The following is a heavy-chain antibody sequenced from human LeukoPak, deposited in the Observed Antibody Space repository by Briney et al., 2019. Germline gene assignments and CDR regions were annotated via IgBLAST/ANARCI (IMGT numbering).Heavy chain of an antibody. CDR2: IYPGDSHT. Sequence: PGESLKISFKGSGYRFNRYWIGWVRQMPGKGLEWMGNIYPGDSHTKYSPSFQGQVTISADRSISTAYLQWSSLKASDAAMYYCARQAGSSNYYYYYMDVWGKGTTVTVSS. J-gene: IGHJ6*03. V-gene: IGHV5-51*01. CDR3: ARQAGSSNYYYYYMDV. CDR1: GYRFNRYW. D-gene: IGHD6-6*01.